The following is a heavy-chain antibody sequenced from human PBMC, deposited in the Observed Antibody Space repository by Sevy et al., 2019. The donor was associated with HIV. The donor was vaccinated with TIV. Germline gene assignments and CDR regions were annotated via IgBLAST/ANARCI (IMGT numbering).Heavy chain of an antibody. Sequence: GGSLRLSCAASGFTFSSYAMSWVRQAPGKGLEWVSAISGSGGSTYYADSVKGRFTISRDNSKNTLYLQMNSLGAEDTAVYYCAKDLNPSLPLLWFGELPTLDFDYWGQGTLVTVSS. J-gene: IGHJ4*02. CDR2: ISGSGGST. CDR1: GFTFSSYA. V-gene: IGHV3-23*01. CDR3: AKDLNPSLPLLWFGELPTLDFDY. D-gene: IGHD3-10*01.